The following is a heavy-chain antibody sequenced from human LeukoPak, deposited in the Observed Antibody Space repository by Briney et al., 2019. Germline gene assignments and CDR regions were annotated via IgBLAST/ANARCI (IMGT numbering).Heavy chain of an antibody. CDR1: GDSISSSHW. D-gene: IGHD6-13*01. Sequence: SGTLSLTCFVSGDSISSSHWWSWVRQPPGKGLEWIGEIYLSGSTNYNPSLTSRVTISMGKSNNQFSLKLTSVTAADTAVYYCAREVGYPAREYFQHWGQGTLVTVSS. V-gene: IGHV4-4*02. CDR2: IYLSGST. CDR3: AREVGYPAREYFQH. J-gene: IGHJ1*01.